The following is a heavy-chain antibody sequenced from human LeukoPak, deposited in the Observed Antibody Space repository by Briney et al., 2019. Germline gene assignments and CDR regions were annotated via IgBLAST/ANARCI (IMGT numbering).Heavy chain of an antibody. CDR3: ARGDGYYTDIDY. J-gene: IGHJ4*02. V-gene: IGHV4-61*10. CDR2: IYYSGST. Sequence: SQTLSLTCTVSGGSIRSCSYYWSWIRQPAGKGLEWIGYIYYSGSTNYNPSLKSRVTISVDTSRNQFFLKLNSVTAADTAVYYCARGDGYYTDIDYWGQGALVTVSS. CDR1: GGSIRSCSYY. D-gene: IGHD3-3*01.